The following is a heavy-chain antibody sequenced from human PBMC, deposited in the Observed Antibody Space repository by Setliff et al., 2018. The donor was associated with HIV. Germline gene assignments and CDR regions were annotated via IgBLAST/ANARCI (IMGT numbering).Heavy chain of an antibody. CDR2: INPNSGGT. D-gene: IGHD3-16*01. V-gene: IGHV1-2*02. J-gene: IGHJ4*02. CDR1: GYTFTNHG. Sequence: ASVKVSCKASGYTFTNHGFSWVRQAPGQGLEWMGWINPNSGGTDSAKKFQGRVTMSRETSISTAYMELSRLRSDDTAVYYCARSDYAWGSFPDKLDYWGQGTLVTVSS. CDR3: ARSDYAWGSFPDKLDY.